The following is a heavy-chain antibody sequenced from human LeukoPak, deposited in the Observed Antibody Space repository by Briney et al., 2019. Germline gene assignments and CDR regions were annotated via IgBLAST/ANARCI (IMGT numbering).Heavy chain of an antibody. V-gene: IGHV4-59*01. Sequence: PSETLSLTCTVSGGSISSYYWSWIRQPPGKGLEWIGYIYYSGSTNYNPSLKSRVTISVDTSKNQFSLKLSSVTAADTAVYYCARAYSSGRYYWFDPWGQGILVTVSS. D-gene: IGHD6-19*01. J-gene: IGHJ5*02. CDR1: GGSISSYY. CDR3: ARAYSSGRYYWFDP. CDR2: IYYSGST.